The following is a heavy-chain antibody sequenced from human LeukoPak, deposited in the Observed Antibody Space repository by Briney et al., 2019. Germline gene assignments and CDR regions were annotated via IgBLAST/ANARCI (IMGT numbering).Heavy chain of an antibody. V-gene: IGHV1-24*01. CDR2: FDTEDGET. CDR1: GYTLTELS. J-gene: IGHJ4*02. CDR3: ATLVRYSCGSFDY. Sequence: AAVKVSCKVSGYTLTELSMHWVRQAPGKGLEWMGGFDTEDGETIYEQKFQGRVTMTEDTSTDTAYMELSSLRSEDTAVYYCATLVRYSCGSFDYWGQGTLVTVSS. D-gene: IGHD5-18*01.